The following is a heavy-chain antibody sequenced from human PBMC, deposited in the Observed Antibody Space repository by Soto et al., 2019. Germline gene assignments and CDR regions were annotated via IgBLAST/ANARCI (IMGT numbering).Heavy chain of an antibody. D-gene: IGHD6-13*01. CDR1: GVTVSSNY. CDR3: ARESGLQAAAGTLDY. V-gene: IGHV3-53*01. Sequence: PGGSLRLSCTASGVTVSSNYMSWVRQAPGKGLEWVSVIYSGGSTYYADSVKGRFTISRDNSKNTLYLQMNSLRAEDTAVYYCARESGLQAAAGTLDYWGQGTLVTVSS. J-gene: IGHJ4*02. CDR2: IYSGGST.